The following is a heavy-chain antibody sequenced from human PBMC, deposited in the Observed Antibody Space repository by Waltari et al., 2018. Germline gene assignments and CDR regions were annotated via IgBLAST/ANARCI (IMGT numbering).Heavy chain of an antibody. D-gene: IGHD2-2*01. CDR1: GFTFSSYG. CDR2: IRYDGSNK. J-gene: IGHJ4*02. Sequence: QVQLVASGGGVVQPGGSLRLSCAASGFTFSSYGMHRVRQAPGKGLEWVAFIRYDGSNKYYADSVKGRFTISRDNSKNTLYLQMNSLRAEDTAVYYCASGGIVVVPAAMNYWGQGTLVTVSS. CDR3: ASGGIVVVPAAMNY. V-gene: IGHV3-30*02.